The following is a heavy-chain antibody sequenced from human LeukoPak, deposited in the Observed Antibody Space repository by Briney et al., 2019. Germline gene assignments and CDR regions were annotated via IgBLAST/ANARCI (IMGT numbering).Heavy chain of an antibody. CDR3: ARGYCSSTSCKGWFDY. Sequence: GASVKVSCKASGGTFSSYALSWVRQAPGQGLEWMGRIIPIFGTANYAQKFQGRVTITTDESTSTAYTELSSLRSEDTAVYYCARGYCSSTSCKGWFDYWGQGTLVTVSS. V-gene: IGHV1-69*05. D-gene: IGHD2-2*01. J-gene: IGHJ4*02. CDR1: GGTFSSYA. CDR2: IIPIFGTA.